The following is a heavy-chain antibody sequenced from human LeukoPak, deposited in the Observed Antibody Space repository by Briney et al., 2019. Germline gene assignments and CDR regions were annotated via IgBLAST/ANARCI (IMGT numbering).Heavy chain of an antibody. J-gene: IGHJ4*02. D-gene: IGHD3-22*01. CDR2: IYYSGST. Sequence: SETLPLTCTVSGGSISSSSYYWGWIRQPPGKGLEWIGSIYYSGSTYYNPSLKSRVTISVDTSKNQFSLKLSPVTAADTAVYYCARHLYYYDSSGYYYPWGQGTLVTVSS. CDR1: GGSISSSSYY. V-gene: IGHV4-39*01. CDR3: ARHLYYYDSSGYYYP.